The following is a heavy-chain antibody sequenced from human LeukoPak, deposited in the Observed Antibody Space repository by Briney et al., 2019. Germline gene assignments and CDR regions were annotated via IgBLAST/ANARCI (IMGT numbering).Heavy chain of an antibody. CDR1: GFTFNSYT. V-gene: IGHV3-21*01. D-gene: IGHD6-13*01. Sequence: PRGVLRLSCAASGFTFNSYTMNWVRQAPGKGLEWVSSISSSSSYIYYADSVKGRFTISRDNAKNSLYLQMNSLRAEDTAVYYCARDFFKGNIAAAEYFQHWGQGTLVTVSS. CDR2: ISSSSSYI. CDR3: ARDFFKGNIAAAEYFQH. J-gene: IGHJ1*01.